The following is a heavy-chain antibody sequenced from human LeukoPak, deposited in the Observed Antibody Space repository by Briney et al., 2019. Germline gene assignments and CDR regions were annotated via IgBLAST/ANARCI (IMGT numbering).Heavy chain of an antibody. CDR3: ARDKGWELGFDASDI. V-gene: IGHV1-2*02. D-gene: IGHD1-26*01. CDR2: INPNSGGT. J-gene: IGHJ3*02. CDR1: GDTFTGYY. Sequence: ASEKVSCKASGDTFTGYYMHWVRQAPGQGLEWMGWINPNSGGTNYAQKFQGRVTMTRDTSISTAYMELSRLRSDDTAVYYCARDKGWELGFDASDICGQGTMVTVSS.